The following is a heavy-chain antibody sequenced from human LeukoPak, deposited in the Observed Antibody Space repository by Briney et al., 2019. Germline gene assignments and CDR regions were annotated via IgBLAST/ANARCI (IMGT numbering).Heavy chain of an antibody. CDR3: ARLYCSGGSCYGGGPFDY. J-gene: IGHJ4*02. Sequence: ASVKVSCKASGYTFTSYYMHWVRQAPGQGLEWMGWMNPNSGNTGYAQKFQGRVTMTRNTSISTAYMELSSLRSEDTAVYYCARLYCSGGSCYGGGPFDYWGQGTLVTVSS. V-gene: IGHV1-8*02. D-gene: IGHD2-15*01. CDR2: MNPNSGNT. CDR1: GYTFTSYY.